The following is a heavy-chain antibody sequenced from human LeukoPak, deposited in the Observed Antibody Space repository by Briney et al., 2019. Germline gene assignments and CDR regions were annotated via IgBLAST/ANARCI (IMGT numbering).Heavy chain of an antibody. V-gene: IGHV1-3*01. CDR3: ARDLATMGIDY. Sequence: GASVNVSCKASGYTFTSYAMHWVRQAPGQRLEWMGWINAGNGNTKYSQKFQGRVTITRDTSASTAYMELSSLRSEYTAVYYCARDLATMGIDYWGQGTLVTVSS. J-gene: IGHJ4*02. CDR2: INAGNGNT. CDR1: GYTFTSYA. D-gene: IGHD5-24*01.